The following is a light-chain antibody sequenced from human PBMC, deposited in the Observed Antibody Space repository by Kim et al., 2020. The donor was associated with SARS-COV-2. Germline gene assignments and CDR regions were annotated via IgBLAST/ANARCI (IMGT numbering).Light chain of an antibody. Sequence: EIVLTQSPDTLSLSPGERATLSCRASQSVSSSYLAWYQQRPGQAPRLLIYGASSRATGIPDRFSGSGSGTDFTLTISRLEPEDFAVYYCQQYGSSPNTFGQGTKLEI. V-gene: IGKV3-20*01. CDR3: QQYGSSPNT. CDR2: GAS. CDR1: QSVSSSY. J-gene: IGKJ2*01.